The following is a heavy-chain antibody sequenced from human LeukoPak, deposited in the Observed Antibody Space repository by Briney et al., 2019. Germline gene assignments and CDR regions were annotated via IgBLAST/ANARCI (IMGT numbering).Heavy chain of an antibody. CDR1: GGTFSSYA. J-gene: IGHJ5*02. Sequence: ASVKVSCKASGGTFSSYAISWMRQAPGQGLEWMGGIIPIFGTANYAQKFQGRVTITADESTSTAYMELSSLRSEDTAVYYCARIPDAGTVPTFDPWGQGTLVTVSS. CDR2: IIPIFGTA. V-gene: IGHV1-69*13. CDR3: ARIPDAGTVPTFDP. D-gene: IGHD1-14*01.